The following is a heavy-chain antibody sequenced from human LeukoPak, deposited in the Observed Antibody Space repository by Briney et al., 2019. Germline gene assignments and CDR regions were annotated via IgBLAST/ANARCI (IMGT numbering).Heavy chain of an antibody. Sequence: QPGGSLRLSCAASGFDFSYYGFLWARQAPGKGLEWLSYIGNSNSATYYSDSVKGRFNISRDNAKNTLYLQINSLRAEDTADYYCARNGGGLDYWGQGTLVTVSS. V-gene: IGHV3-48*04. CDR3: ARNGGGLDY. CDR1: GFDFSYYG. CDR2: IGNSNSAT. J-gene: IGHJ4*02. D-gene: IGHD2-21*01.